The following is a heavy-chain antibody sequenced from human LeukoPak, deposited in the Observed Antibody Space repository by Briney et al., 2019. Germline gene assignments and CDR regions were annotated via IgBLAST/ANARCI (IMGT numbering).Heavy chain of an antibody. J-gene: IGHJ4*02. V-gene: IGHV1-2*02. CDR1: GYTFTGYY. CDR2: INPNSGGT. D-gene: IGHD6-13*01. CDR3: ARVSSSSWSFTFDY. Sequence: ASVKVSCKASGYTFTGYYMHWVRQAPGQGLEWMGWINPNSGGTNYAQKFQGRVTMTRDTSISTAYMELSRLRSDDTAVYYCARVSSSSWSFTFDYWGPGTLVTVSS.